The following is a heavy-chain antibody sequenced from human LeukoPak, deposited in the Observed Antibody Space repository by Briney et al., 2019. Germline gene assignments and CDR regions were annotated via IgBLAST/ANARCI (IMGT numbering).Heavy chain of an antibody. V-gene: IGHV4-34*01. CDR3: ASSGYYPFDY. D-gene: IGHD3-22*01. CDR1: GGSFSGYY. J-gene: IGHJ4*02. CDR2: INHSGST. Sequence: SETLSLTCAVYGGSFSGYYWSWIRQPPGKGLEWIGEINHSGSTNYNPSLKSRVTKSVDTSKNQFSLKLSSVTAADTAVYYCASSGYYPFDYWGQGTLVTVSS.